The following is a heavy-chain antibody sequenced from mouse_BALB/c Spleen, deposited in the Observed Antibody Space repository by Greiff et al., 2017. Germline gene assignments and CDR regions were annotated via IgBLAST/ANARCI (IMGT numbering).Heavy chain of an antibody. Sequence: EVQLVESGGGLVKPGGSLKLSCAASGFTFSSYAMSWVRQTPEKRLEWVASISSGGSTYYPDSVKGRFTISRDNARNILYLQMSSLRSEDTAMYYCARVTDYDEDFDYWGQGTTLTVSS. V-gene: IGHV5-6-5*01. D-gene: IGHD2-4*01. CDR3: ARVTDYDEDFDY. CDR1: GFTFSSYA. CDR2: ISSGGST. J-gene: IGHJ2*01.